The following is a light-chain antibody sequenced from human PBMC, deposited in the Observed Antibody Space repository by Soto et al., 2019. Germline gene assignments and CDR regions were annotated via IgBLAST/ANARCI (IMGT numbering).Light chain of an antibody. J-gene: IGKJ4*01. V-gene: IGKV1-9*01. CDR1: QGISSY. CDR2: AAS. CDR3: QQLNSYPLT. Sequence: DIQLTQSPSFLSASVGARVTITCRASQGISSYLAWYQQKPGKAPKLLIYAASTLQSGVPSRFSGSGSGTEFTLTISSLQPEDFATYYCQQLNSYPLTVGGGTKVDIK.